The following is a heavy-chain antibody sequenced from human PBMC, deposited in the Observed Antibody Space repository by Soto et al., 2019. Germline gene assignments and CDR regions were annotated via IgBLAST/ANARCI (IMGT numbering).Heavy chain of an antibody. CDR2: IIPLFGTP. D-gene: IGHD1-26*01. CDR3: ARGWETVGTTTPFAY. CDR1: GGPFINYA. V-gene: IGHV1-69*06. J-gene: IGHJ4*02. Sequence: SVKVSCKASGGPFINYAINWVRQAPGQGLEWMGGIIPLFGTPNYAQKFQGRVTFTAHKSTSTAYMELRSLRSDDTAVYYCARGWETVGTTTPFAYWGQGTLVTVSS.